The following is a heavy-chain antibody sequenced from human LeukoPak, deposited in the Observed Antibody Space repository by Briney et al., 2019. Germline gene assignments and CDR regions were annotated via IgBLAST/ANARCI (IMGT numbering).Heavy chain of an antibody. D-gene: IGHD3-3*01. CDR3: ARDLSYYDFWSGYSFDY. J-gene: IGHJ4*02. Sequence: GSLRLSCAASGFTFSSYSMNWVRQAPGKGLERVSYISSSSSTIYYADSVKGRFTISRDNAKNSLYLQMNSLRAEDTAVYYCARDLSYYDFWSGYSFDYWGQGTLVTVSS. CDR2: ISSSSSTI. CDR1: GFTFSSYS. V-gene: IGHV3-48*01.